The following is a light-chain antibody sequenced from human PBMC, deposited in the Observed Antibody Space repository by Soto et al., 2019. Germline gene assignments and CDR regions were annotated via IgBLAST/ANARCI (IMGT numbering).Light chain of an antibody. Sequence: DIQMTQSPSSVSASVGDRVTITCQASQSISTYLNWYQQKPGKAPKLLIYAASSLQSGVPSRFSGSGSGTDFTLTISSLQPEDFATYYCQQSYSTLLITFGQGTRLEI. CDR1: QSISTY. CDR2: AAS. J-gene: IGKJ5*01. V-gene: IGKV1-39*01. CDR3: QQSYSTLLIT.